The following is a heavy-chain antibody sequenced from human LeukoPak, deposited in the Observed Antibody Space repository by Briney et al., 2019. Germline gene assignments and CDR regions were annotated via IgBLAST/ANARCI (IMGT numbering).Heavy chain of an antibody. Sequence: GASVKVSRNASGYTFTSYGISWVRQAPGQGLEWMGWISAYNGNTSYAQKLQGRVTMTADTSTSTAYMELRILRSDDTAVFYCARVGSGSLTSIAAAGVWFDPWGQGTLVTVSS. J-gene: IGHJ5*02. CDR1: GYTFTSYG. CDR2: ISAYNGNT. D-gene: IGHD6-13*01. V-gene: IGHV1-18*01. CDR3: ARVGSGSLTSIAAAGVWFDP.